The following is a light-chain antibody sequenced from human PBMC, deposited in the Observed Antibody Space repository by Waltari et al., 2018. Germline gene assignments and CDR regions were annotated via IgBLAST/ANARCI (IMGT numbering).Light chain of an antibody. CDR2: RSD. CDR3: AAWDDSMNGHWV. J-gene: IGLJ3*02. Sequence: QSVLTQPPSASATPGQRVTISCSGTTSNIGNNVVNWYPQLQGKAPKLLIYRSDQRPSAVPDRFSGAKSGSSASLAVSGLQSEDEADYYCAAWDDSMNGHWVFGGGTKVAVL. CDR1: TSNIGNNV. V-gene: IGLV1-44*01.